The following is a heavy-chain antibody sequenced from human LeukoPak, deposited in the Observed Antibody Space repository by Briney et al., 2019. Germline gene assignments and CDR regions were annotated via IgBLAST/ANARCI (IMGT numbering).Heavy chain of an antibody. D-gene: IGHD4-23*01. V-gene: IGHV3-23*01. J-gene: IGHJ4*02. CDR3: AKSLVPTLTTVVTPSFDY. Sequence: PGGSLRLSCAASGFTFSSYAMSWVRQAPGKGLEWVSAISGSGGSTYYADSVKGRFTISRDNSKNTLYLQMNSLRAEDTAVYYCAKSLVPTLTTVVTPSFDYWGQGTLVTVSS. CDR1: GFTFSSYA. CDR2: ISGSGGST.